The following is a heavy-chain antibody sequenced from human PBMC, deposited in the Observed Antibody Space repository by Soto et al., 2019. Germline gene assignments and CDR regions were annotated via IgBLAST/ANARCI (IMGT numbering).Heavy chain of an antibody. D-gene: IGHD6-19*01. CDR3: AGDSSSGRGAVAGRGESDYYYYYGMDV. Sequence: GGSLRLSCAASGFTFSSYWMHWVRQAPGKGLVWVSRINSDGSSTSYADSVKGRFTISRDNAKNTLYLQMNSLRAEDTAVYYCAGDSSSGRGAVAGRGESDYYYYYGMDVWGQGTTVTVSS. CDR1: GFTFSSYW. J-gene: IGHJ6*02. CDR2: INSDGSST. V-gene: IGHV3-74*01.